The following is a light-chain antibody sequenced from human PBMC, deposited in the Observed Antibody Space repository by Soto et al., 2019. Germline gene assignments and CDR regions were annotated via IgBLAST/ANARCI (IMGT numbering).Light chain of an antibody. CDR2: DVS. V-gene: IGLV2-11*01. CDR1: SSDVGSYNF. J-gene: IGLJ3*02. CDR3: FSYAGSPWV. Sequence: QSVLTQPRSVSGSPGQSVTISCTGTSSDVGSYNFVSWYQQHPGKAPEFLIYDVSNRPSGVPDRFSGSKSGNTASLTISGLQAEDEADYYCFSYAGSPWVFGGGTK.